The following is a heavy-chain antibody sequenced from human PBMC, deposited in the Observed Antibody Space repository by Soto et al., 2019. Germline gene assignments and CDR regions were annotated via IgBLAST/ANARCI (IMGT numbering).Heavy chain of an antibody. V-gene: IGHV4-30-2*01. CDR2: IYYSGTT. CDR3: ARGHYYYGMDV. J-gene: IGHJ6*02. Sequence: LFPTRTFSNGSVSSGTYSWSWVRQPPGKGLEWIGYIYYSGTTYYTPSLKSRLTMSMDRANDHFSLNLTSVTAADTAVYFCARGHYYYGMDVWGQGITVTVSS. CDR1: NGSVSSGTYS.